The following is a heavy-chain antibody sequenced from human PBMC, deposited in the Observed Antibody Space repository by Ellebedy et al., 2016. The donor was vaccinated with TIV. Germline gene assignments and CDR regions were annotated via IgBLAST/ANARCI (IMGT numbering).Heavy chain of an antibody. Sequence: AASVKVSCKASGYTFTSYGISWVRQAPGQGLEWMGWISAYNGNTNYAQKLQGRVTMTTDTSTSTAYMELRGLRSDDTAVYYCARGLYGSGSYWRYFDYWGQGTLVTVSS. V-gene: IGHV1-18*01. CDR2: ISAYNGNT. CDR3: ARGLYGSGSYWRYFDY. D-gene: IGHD3-10*01. J-gene: IGHJ4*02. CDR1: GYTFTSYG.